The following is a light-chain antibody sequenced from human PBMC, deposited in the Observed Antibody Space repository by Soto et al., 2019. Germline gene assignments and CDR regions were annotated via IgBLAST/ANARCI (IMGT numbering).Light chain of an antibody. CDR2: EVS. CDR3: SLYTTDSTWV. CDR1: SSDVGSYNR. J-gene: IGLJ1*01. Sequence: QSALTQPPSVSGSPGQSVTISCTGTSSDVGSYNRVSWYQRPPGTAPKLMIYEVSNRPSGVSDRFSGSKSGNTASLTISGLQAEDEAEYYCSLYTTDSTWVFGAGTKVTVL. V-gene: IGLV2-18*01.